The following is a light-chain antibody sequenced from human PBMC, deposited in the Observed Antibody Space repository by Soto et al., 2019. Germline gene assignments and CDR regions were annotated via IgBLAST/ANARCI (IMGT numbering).Light chain of an antibody. CDR1: SSDVGSYNR. Sequence: QSVLTQPPSVSGSPGQSVAISCTGTSSDVGSYNRVSWYQQPPGTAPKLMIYDVSNRPSGVPDRFSGSKSGNTASLTISGLQAEDEADYYCSSYTTSSTYVFGTGTKVPVL. CDR3: SSYTTSSTYV. CDR2: DVS. J-gene: IGLJ1*01. V-gene: IGLV2-18*02.